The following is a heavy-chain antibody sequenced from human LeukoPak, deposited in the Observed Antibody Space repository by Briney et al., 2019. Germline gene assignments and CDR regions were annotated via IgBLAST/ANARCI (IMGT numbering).Heavy chain of an antibody. CDR2: IYYSGST. CDR1: GGSISSYY. D-gene: IGHD3-22*01. J-gene: IGHJ4*02. Sequence: PSETLSLTCTVSGGSISSYYWSWIRQPPGKGLEWIGYIYYSGSTNYNPSLKSRVTISVDTSKNQFSLKLSSVTAADTAVYYCASTGYYDRDYWGQGTLVTVSS. V-gene: IGHV4-59*08. CDR3: ASTGYYDRDY.